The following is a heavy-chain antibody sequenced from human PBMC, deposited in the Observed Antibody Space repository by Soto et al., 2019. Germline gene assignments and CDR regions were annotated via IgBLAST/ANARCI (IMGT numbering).Heavy chain of an antibody. V-gene: IGHV1-18*01. Sequence: ASVKVTCKASGYTFTSNGIIWVRQAPGQGLEWMGWISAYNGNTNYAQKLQGRVTMTTDTSTSTAYMELRSLRSDDTAVYYCARDLALGGVTYYYDSSGYLLFDYWGQGTLVTVSS. CDR3: ARDLALGGVTYYYDSSGYLLFDY. CDR1: GYTFTSNG. D-gene: IGHD3-22*01. J-gene: IGHJ4*02. CDR2: ISAYNGNT.